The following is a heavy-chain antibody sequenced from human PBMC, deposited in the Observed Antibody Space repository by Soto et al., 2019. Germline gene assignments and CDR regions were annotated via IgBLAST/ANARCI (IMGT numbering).Heavy chain of an antibody. D-gene: IGHD6-13*01. CDR2: INPNSGGT. J-gene: IGHJ5*02. V-gene: IGHV1-2*04. CDR3: ARDHRVAAAGNNSFDP. CDR1: GYTFTGYY. Sequence: ASVNVSCKASGYTFTGYYMHWVRQAPGQGLEWMGWINPNSGGTNYAQKFQGWVTMTRDTSISTAYMELSRLRSDDTAVYYCARDHRVAAAGNNSFDPWGQGTLGPVSS.